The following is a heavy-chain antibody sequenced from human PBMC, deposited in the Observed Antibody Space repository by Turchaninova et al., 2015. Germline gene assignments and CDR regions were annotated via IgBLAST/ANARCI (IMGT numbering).Heavy chain of an antibody. V-gene: IGHV1-2*06. D-gene: IGHD4/OR15-4a*01. CDR3: AKDDYLMDV. Sequence: QVPLAQSGAEVKKPGASVKVSCKAAGDNFNGYNTPGVRKAPGKGLEWRGRINPDSGGTNYAQKFQGRVTMTRDTSISTAYMELSRLRSDDTAVYYCAKDDYLMDVWGKGTTVTVSS. CDR2: INPDSGGT. CDR1: GDNFNGYN. J-gene: IGHJ6*04.